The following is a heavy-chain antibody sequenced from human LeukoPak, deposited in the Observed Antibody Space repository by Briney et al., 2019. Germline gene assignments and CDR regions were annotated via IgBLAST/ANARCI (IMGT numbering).Heavy chain of an antibody. CDR1: GFTFSTYA. CDR2: IGVSGTDT. V-gene: IGHV3-23*01. D-gene: IGHD4-23*01. Sequence: GGSLRLSCAASGFTFSTYALSWVRQAPGEGPDWVSAIGVSGTDTYYADSVKGRFTISRDNSRDRLYLQMHSLRAEDTAIYYCANSPYVGDHGGPSAWGQGALVTVSS. CDR3: ANSPYVGDHGGPSA. J-gene: IGHJ5*02.